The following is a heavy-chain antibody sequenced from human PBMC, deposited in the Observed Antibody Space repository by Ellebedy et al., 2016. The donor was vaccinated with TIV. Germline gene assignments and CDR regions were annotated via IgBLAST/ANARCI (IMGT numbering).Heavy chain of an antibody. CDR2: INPNSGGT. V-gene: IGHV1-2*02. CDR1: GCTFTGYY. D-gene: IGHD3-16*01. J-gene: IGHJ4*02. Sequence: ASVKVSXXASGCTFTGYYMHWVRQAPGQGLEWMGWINPNSGGTNYAQKFQGRVTMTRDTSISTAYMELRSLRSDDTAVYYCARDGANTLDYWGQGTLVTVSS. CDR3: ARDGANTLDY.